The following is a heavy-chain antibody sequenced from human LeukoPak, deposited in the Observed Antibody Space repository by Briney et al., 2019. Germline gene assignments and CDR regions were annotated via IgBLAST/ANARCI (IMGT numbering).Heavy chain of an antibody. CDR3: ARGYAFDL. V-gene: IGHV1-2*02. Sequence: ASVEVSCKASGYTFTAYYMIWVRQAPGQGLEWMGWINPNTGDTNYAQKFQGRVTMTRDTSLTTGYMELNRLTSDDTAVYYCARGYAFDLWGQGTLVTVLS. J-gene: IGHJ3*01. CDR2: INPNTGDT. CDR1: GYTFTAYY.